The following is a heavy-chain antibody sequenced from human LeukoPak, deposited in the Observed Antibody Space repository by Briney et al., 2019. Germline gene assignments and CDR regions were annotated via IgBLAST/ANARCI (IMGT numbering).Heavy chain of an antibody. CDR1: GFSFSRYG. CDR3: ARDPYNGAYSEGYYYYYMDV. V-gene: IGHV3-21*01. D-gene: IGHD1-1*01. J-gene: IGHJ6*03. Sequence: GGSLRLSCAASGFSFSRYGMNWVRQAPGKGPEWVSSISNTDNYIYYADSVKGRFTMSRDNAKNSLYLQMNSLRADDTAIYYCARDPYNGAYSEGYYYYYMDVWGKGTTVTVSS. CDR2: ISNTDNYI.